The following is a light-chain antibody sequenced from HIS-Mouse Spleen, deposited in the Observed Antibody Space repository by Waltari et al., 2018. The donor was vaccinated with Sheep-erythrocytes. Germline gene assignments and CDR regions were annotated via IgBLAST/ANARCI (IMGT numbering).Light chain of an antibody. V-gene: IGLV2-8*01. Sequence: QSALTQPPSASGSPGQSVTISCTGTSSDVGGYNYVSWYQQHPGKAPKLMIYEVSKRPSGVPDRFSGSKAGNTASLTGSGLQAEDEADYYCSSYAGSNNWLFGGGTKLTVL. J-gene: IGLJ3*02. CDR1: SSDVGGYNY. CDR3: SSYAGSNNWL. CDR2: EVS.